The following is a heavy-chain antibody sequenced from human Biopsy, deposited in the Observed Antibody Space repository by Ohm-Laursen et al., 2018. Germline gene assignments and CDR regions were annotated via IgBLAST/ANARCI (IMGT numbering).Heavy chain of an antibody. CDR1: GESFNGYY. CDR3: VRGVGCSSPYLSSALGF. CDR2: INHSGRT. J-gene: IGHJ6*02. D-gene: IGHD2-21*01. V-gene: IGHV4-34*01. Sequence: SETLSLTCAVYGESFNGYYWSWIRQTPGKGLEWIGEINHSGRTNYSPSLKSRVTISVDTSKNQFSLKVRSVTAADTAVYYCVRGVGCSSPYLSSALGFWGQATAVSVSS.